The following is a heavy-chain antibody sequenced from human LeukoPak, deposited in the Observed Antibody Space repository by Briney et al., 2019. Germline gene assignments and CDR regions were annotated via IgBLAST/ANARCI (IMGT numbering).Heavy chain of an antibody. CDR1: GFTFSNYG. D-gene: IGHD2-15*01. J-gene: IGHJ4*02. CDR3: AKDLQYCSGGSCYSAFDY. V-gene: IGHV3-30*02. CDR2: IRYDGSNE. Sequence: PGGSLRLSCAASGFTFSNYGMHWVRQAPGKGLEWVAFIRYDGSNEYYADSVKGRFTISRDNSKNTLYLQMNSLRVEDTAVYYCAKDLQYCSGGSCYSAFDYWGQGTLVTVSS.